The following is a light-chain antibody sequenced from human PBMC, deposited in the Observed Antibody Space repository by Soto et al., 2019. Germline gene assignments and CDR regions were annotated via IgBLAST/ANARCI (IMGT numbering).Light chain of an antibody. CDR3: QTWGAGIV. CDR2: INSDGSH. V-gene: IGLV4-69*01. J-gene: IGLJ2*01. CDR1: SGHSSFA. Sequence: QPVLTQSPSASASLGASVKLTCTLSSGHSSFAIAWHQQQPEKGPRYLMKINSDGSHTKGGGIPDRFSGSGSGAERYLTISSLQSEDEAEYYCQTWGAGIVFGGGTKLTVL.